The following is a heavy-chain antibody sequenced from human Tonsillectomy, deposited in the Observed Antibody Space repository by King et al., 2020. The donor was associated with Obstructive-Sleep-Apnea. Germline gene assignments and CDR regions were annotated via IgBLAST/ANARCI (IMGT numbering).Heavy chain of an antibody. J-gene: IGHJ4*02. CDR2: ISSEGSKK. Sequence: VQLVESGGGVVQPGWSLRLSCAASGFTFSGFPIHWGRPAPGKGLGWGAGISSEGSKKNYADSLQGRFTISRDNSNNTLYLEKNSLRLEDTAVYYCATEKGTLPLGSIDYWGQGTLVTVSS. D-gene: IGHD3-10*01. V-gene: IGHV3-30*14. CDR1: GFTFSGFP. CDR3: ATEKGTLPLGSIDY.